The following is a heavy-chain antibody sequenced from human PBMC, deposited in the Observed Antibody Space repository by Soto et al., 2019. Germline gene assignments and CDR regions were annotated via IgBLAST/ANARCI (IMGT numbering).Heavy chain of an antibody. D-gene: IGHD6-6*01. Sequence: ESGGGVVQPGRSLRLSCAASGFSFSTYGMHWVRQAPGKGLEWMAVISNDGSNKYYVDSVKGRFTISRDNSKDTLFLQMNSLRGEDTAVYYCAKVVRADSTSSNFYYYSGMDVWGQGTTVTVSS. CDR1: GFSFSTYG. CDR3: AKVVRADSTSSNFYYYSGMDV. J-gene: IGHJ6*02. V-gene: IGHV3-30*18. CDR2: ISNDGSNK.